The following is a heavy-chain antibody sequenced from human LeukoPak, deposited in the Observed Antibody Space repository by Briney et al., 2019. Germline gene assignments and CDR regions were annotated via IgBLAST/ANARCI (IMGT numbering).Heavy chain of an antibody. D-gene: IGHD3-10*01. CDR1: GGSFSGYY. V-gene: IGHV4-34*01. CDR3: ARARYGSGSHDY. Sequence: SETLSLTCAVYGGSFSGYYWSWIRQPPGKGLEWIGEINHSGSTNYNPSLKSRATISVDTSKNQFSLKLSSVTAADTAVYYCARARYGSGSHDYWGQGTLVTVSS. CDR2: INHSGST. J-gene: IGHJ4*02.